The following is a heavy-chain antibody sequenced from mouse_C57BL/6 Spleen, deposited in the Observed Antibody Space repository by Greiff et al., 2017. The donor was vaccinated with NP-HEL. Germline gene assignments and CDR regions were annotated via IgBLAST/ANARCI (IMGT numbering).Heavy chain of an antibody. D-gene: IGHD1-1*01. J-gene: IGHJ4*01. Sequence: EVKLMESGGDLVKPGGSLKLSCAASGFTFSSYGMSWVRQTPDKRLEWVATISSGGSYTYYPDSVKGRFTISRDNAKNTLYLQMSSLKSEDTAMYYCARHSYYYGSSYAMDYWGQGTSVTVSS. CDR2: ISSGGSYT. CDR1: GFTFSSYG. CDR3: ARHSYYYGSSYAMDY. V-gene: IGHV5-6*01.